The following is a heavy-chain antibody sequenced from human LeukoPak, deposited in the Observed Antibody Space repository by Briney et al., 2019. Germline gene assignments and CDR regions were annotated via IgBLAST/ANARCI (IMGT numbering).Heavy chain of an antibody. Sequence: SETLSLTCTVSGGSISSYYWSWIRQPPGKGLEWIGYIYYSGSTNYNPSLKSRVTISVDTSKNQFSLKLSSVTAADTAVYYCARLGEYSSSTGSPNYYYYYYMDVWGKGTTVTVSS. J-gene: IGHJ6*03. CDR3: ARLGEYSSSTGSPNYYYYYYMDV. D-gene: IGHD6-6*01. CDR1: GGSISSYY. CDR2: IYYSGST. V-gene: IGHV4-59*08.